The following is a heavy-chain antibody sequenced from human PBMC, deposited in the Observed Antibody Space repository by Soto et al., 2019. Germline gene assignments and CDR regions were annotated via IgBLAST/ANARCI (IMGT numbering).Heavy chain of an antibody. D-gene: IGHD6-13*01. Sequence: QVQLVESGGDVVQPGWSLRLSCEVSGFSFSNYAMHWVRQAPGKGLEWVAVISYDGSTKYYAGSVKGRFTISRDNPENTLFLQMNSLRAEDTAVYYCARQHDNKSTWYRFGYWGQGTLVTVSS. J-gene: IGHJ4*02. CDR2: ISYDGSTK. V-gene: IGHV3-30-3*01. CDR3: ARQHDNKSTWYRFGY. CDR1: GFSFSNYA.